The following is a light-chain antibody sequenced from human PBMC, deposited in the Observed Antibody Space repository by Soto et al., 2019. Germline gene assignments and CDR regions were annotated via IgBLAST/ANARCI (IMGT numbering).Light chain of an antibody. CDR1: QSVYSD. CDR3: QQYDSYPLT. V-gene: IGKV3-15*01. CDR2: GAS. Sequence: EIVMTQSPATLSVSPGERATLSCRASQSVYSDLAWYQQKPGQAPRLLIYGASTRATGIPARFSGSGSGTEFTLSISSLQPDDSATYYCQQYDSYPLTFGGGTKVDIK. J-gene: IGKJ4*01.